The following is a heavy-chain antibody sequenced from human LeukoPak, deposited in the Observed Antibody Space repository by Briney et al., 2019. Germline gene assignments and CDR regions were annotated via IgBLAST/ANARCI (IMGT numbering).Heavy chain of an antibody. Sequence: SETLSLTCTVSGGSISSYYWSWIRQPPGKGLEWIGYIYYSGSTNYIPSLKSRVTISVDTSKNQFSLKLSSVTAADTAVYYCARSGLSGPRFDYWGQGTLVTVSS. J-gene: IGHJ4*02. D-gene: IGHD3-10*01. CDR2: IYYSGST. V-gene: IGHV4-59*01. CDR1: GGSISSYY. CDR3: ARSGLSGPRFDY.